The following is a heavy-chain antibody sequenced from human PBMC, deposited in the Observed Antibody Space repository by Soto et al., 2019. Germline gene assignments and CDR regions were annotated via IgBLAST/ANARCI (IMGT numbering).Heavy chain of an antibody. D-gene: IGHD3-3*01. CDR3: ARAVQHYDFWSGYYTFPALYGMDV. CDR2: INPSGGST. V-gene: IGHV1-46*01. Sequence: GASVKVSCKASGYTFTSYYMHWVRQAPGQGLEWMGIINPSGGSTSYAQKFQGRVTMTRDTSTSTVYMELSSLRSEDTAVYYCARAVQHYDFWSGYYTFPALYGMDVWGQGTTVTVSS. J-gene: IGHJ6*02. CDR1: GYTFTSYY.